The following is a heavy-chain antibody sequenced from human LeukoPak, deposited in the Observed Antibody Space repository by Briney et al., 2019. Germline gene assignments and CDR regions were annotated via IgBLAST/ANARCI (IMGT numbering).Heavy chain of an antibody. D-gene: IGHD2-15*01. CDR3: AKFQDTFHYYYGMDV. V-gene: IGHV3-30*18. J-gene: IGHJ6*04. Sequence: GGSLRLACAASGFTFSSYGMHWVRQAPGNGLEWVAVISYDGSNKYYADSVKGRFTISRDNSKDTLYLQMNSLRAEDTAVYYCAKFQDTFHYYYGMDVWGKGTTVTVSS. CDR1: GFTFSSYG. CDR2: ISYDGSNK.